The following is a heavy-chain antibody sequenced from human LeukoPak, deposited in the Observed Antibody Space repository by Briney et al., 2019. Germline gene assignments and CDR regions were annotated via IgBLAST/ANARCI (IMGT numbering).Heavy chain of an antibody. Sequence: SSPTLLKPTQTFTLTSNVTRFSLNTADVGLEWIRQPPGKARDSLALNSMDGDQRYSPSLKNRLTITKDTSKNQVVLTMTNMDPVDTATYYCAHTGSSHGYDWFDPWGQGTLVTVSS. J-gene: IGHJ5*02. D-gene: IGHD6-13*01. CDR1: RFSLNTADVG. CDR2: NSMDGDQ. CDR3: AHTGSSHGYDWFDP. V-gene: IGHV2-5*02.